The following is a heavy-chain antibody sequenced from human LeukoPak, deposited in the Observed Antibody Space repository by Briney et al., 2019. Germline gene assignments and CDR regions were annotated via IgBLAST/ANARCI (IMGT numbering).Heavy chain of an antibody. CDR1: GGSISSSSYY. D-gene: IGHD6-19*01. Sequence: SETLSLTCTVSGGSISSSSYYWGWIRQPPGKGLEWIGSIYYSGSTYYNPSLKSRVTISVDTSKNQFSLKLSSVTAADTAVYYCARDLRWGSSKQWLAFDYWGQGTLVTVSS. CDR3: ARDLRWGSSKQWLAFDY. V-gene: IGHV4-39*07. J-gene: IGHJ4*02. CDR2: IYYSGST.